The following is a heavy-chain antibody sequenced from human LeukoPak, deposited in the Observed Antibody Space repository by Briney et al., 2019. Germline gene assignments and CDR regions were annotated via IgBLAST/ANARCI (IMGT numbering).Heavy chain of an antibody. CDR1: GFXFSIFW. J-gene: IGHJ1*01. V-gene: IGHV3-74*01. Sequence: GGSLRLSCAASGFXFSIFWMHWVRQAPGKGLVWVSRIKSDGSSTSYADSVKGRFTISRDNAKNSLYLQMNSLRGEDTAVYYCARDSVVGATTAQHWGQGTLVTVSS. CDR3: ARDSVVGATTAQH. D-gene: IGHD1-26*01. CDR2: IKSDGSST.